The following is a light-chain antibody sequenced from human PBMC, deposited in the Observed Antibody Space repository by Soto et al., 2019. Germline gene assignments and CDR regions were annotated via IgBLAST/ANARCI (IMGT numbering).Light chain of an antibody. Sequence: QSALTQPASVSGSPGQSITISCSGTSADVGAYNYVSWFQHHPGKAPKLLIYGVTSRPSGVSNRFSGSKSGNTASLIISGLQAEDEADYYCISFKRGDTYVFGTGTRSPS. CDR1: SADVGAYNY. J-gene: IGLJ1*01. V-gene: IGLV2-14*03. CDR2: GVT. CDR3: ISFKRGDTYV.